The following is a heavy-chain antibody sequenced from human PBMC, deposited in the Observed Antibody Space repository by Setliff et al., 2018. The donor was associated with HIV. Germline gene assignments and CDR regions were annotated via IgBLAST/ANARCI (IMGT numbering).Heavy chain of an antibody. Sequence: ASVKVSCKASGYTFTSYGISWVRQAPGQGLEWMGWISGYNGNTNYAQKLQGRVTMTTDTSTSTAYMELRSLRSDDTAVYYCARAPMTYYDILTGFSNWGQGTLVTVSS. CDR1: GYTFTSYG. V-gene: IGHV1-18*01. CDR2: ISGYNGNT. J-gene: IGHJ4*02. CDR3: ARAPMTYYDILTGFSN. D-gene: IGHD3-9*01.